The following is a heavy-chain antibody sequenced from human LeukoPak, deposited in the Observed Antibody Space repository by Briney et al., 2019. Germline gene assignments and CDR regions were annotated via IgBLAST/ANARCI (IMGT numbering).Heavy chain of an antibody. J-gene: IGHJ4*02. CDR3: ARGFRNGPFDC. CDR2: INKNGGST. D-gene: IGHD2-8*01. V-gene: IGHV3-20*04. CDR1: GFTFDDYG. Sequence: GGSLRLSCEASGFTFDDYGMSWVRQPPGKGLEWVSGINKNGGSTDYADSVKGRFTISRDNAKNSHFLQMNSLRVEDTALYYCARGFRNGPFDCWGQGTLVTVSS.